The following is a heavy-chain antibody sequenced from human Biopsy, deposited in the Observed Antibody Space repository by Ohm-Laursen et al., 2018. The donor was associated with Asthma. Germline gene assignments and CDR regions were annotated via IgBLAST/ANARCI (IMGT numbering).Heavy chain of an antibody. CDR1: GFSFSELV. J-gene: IGHJ4*02. D-gene: IGHD3-22*01. V-gene: IGHV3-53*01. CDR3: ARGDSSNWSHYYFDY. CDR2: IYSGGTS. Sequence: SLRLSCAASGFSFSELVMHWVRQAPGKGLEWVSVIYSGGTSHTADSVRGRFTISRDYSKNTLYLQMHSLRAEDTAVYYCARGDSSNWSHYYFDYWGQGTLVTVSS.